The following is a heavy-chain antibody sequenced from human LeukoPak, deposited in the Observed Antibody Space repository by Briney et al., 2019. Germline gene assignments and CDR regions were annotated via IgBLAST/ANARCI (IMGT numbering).Heavy chain of an antibody. D-gene: IGHD6-19*01. V-gene: IGHV3-74*01. J-gene: IGHJ4*02. CDR2: INGDGNST. CDR3: ARALAVAGTGGYY. Sequence: GGSLRRSCVASGFTFRSYWMHWVRQAPGKGLVWVSRINGDGNSTSYADSVKGRFTISRDNAKNTLYLQMNSLRVEDTAVYYCARALAVAGTGGYYWGQGTLVTVSS. CDR1: GFTFRSYW.